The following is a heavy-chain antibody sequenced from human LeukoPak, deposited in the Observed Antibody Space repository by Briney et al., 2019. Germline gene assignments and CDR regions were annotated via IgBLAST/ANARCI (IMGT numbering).Heavy chain of an antibody. CDR1: GGTFSSYA. Sequence: ASVKVSCKASGGTFSSYAISWVRQAPGQGLEWMGRIIPILGIANYAQKFQGRVTITADKSTSTAYMELSSLRSEDTAVYYCARVLRIGYYRGTFDYWGQGTLVTVSS. CDR3: ARVLRIGYYRGTFDY. J-gene: IGHJ4*02. V-gene: IGHV1-69*04. D-gene: IGHD3-22*01. CDR2: IIPILGIA.